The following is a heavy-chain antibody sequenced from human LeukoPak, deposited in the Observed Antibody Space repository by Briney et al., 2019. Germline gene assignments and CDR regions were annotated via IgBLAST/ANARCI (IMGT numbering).Heavy chain of an antibody. Sequence: GASVKVSCKASGGTFSSYAISWVRQAPGQGLEWMGGIIPIFGTANYAQKFQGRVTITADESTSTAYMELSSLTSEDTAVYYCARGGDEWELNRSDYWGQGTLVTVSS. D-gene: IGHD1-26*01. CDR3: ARGGDEWELNRSDY. CDR1: GGTFSSYA. CDR2: IIPIFGTA. V-gene: IGHV1-69*13. J-gene: IGHJ4*02.